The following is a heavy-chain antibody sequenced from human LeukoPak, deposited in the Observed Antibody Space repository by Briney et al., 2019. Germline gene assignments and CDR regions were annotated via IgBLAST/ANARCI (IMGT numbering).Heavy chain of an antibody. D-gene: IGHD4-17*01. CDR2: ISDQT. J-gene: IGHJ4*02. V-gene: IGHV3-23*01. CDR1: GFTFSIYA. Sequence: GGCLRLSCTASGFTFSIYAMAWVRQAPGKGLEWVSGISDQTYYTDSVRGRFTISRDNSKNTLYLQMNSLRAEDTAVYYCAKGQASVTYKYFFDYWGQGTLVTVSS. CDR3: AKGQASVTYKYFFDY.